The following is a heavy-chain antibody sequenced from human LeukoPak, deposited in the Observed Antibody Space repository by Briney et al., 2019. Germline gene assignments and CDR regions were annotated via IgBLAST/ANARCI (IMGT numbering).Heavy chain of an antibody. D-gene: IGHD3-10*01. CDR2: ISGSGGST. J-gene: IGHJ4*02. CDR1: GFTFSSYG. CDR3: AKDLITMVRGAGFDY. Sequence: GGTLRLSCAASGFTFSSYGMSWVRQAPGKGLEWVSAISGSGGSTYYADSVKGRFTISRDNSKNTLYLQMNSLRAEDTAVYYCAKDLITMVRGAGFDYWGQGTLVTVSS. V-gene: IGHV3-23*01.